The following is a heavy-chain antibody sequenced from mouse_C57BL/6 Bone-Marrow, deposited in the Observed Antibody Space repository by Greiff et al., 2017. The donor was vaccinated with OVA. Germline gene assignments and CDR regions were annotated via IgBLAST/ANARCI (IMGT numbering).Heavy chain of an antibody. V-gene: IGHV1-19*01. D-gene: IGHD1-2*01. J-gene: IGHJ4*01. CDR1: GYTFTDYY. Sequence: EVQLQQSGPVLVKPGASVKMSCKASGYTFTDYYMNWVKQSHGKSLEWIGVINPYNGGTSYNQKFKGKATLTVDKSSSTAYMELNSLTSEDSAVYYCASYYGPYAMDYWGQGTSVTVSS. CDR3: ASYYGPYAMDY. CDR2: INPYNGGT.